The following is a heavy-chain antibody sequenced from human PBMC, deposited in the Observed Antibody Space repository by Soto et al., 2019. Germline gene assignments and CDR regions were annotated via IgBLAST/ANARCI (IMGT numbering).Heavy chain of an antibody. D-gene: IGHD3-22*01. CDR1: GFTFSSYG. CDR3: AKVKAKYYYDSSGYYFDY. Sequence: QVQLVESGGGVVQPGRSLRLSCAASGFTFSSYGMHWVRQAPGKGLEWVAVISYDGSNKYYADSVKGRFTISRDNSKNTLYLQMNSLRAEDTAVYYCAKVKAKYYYDSSGYYFDYWGQGTLVTVSS. CDR2: ISYDGSNK. V-gene: IGHV3-30*18. J-gene: IGHJ4*02.